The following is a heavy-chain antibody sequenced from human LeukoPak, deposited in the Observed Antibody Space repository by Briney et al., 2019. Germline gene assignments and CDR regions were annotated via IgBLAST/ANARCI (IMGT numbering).Heavy chain of an antibody. Sequence: GSSVKVSCKASGGTFISYAISWVRQAPGQGLEWMGGIIPIFGTANYVQRFQGRVTITADESTSTVYMELSSLRSEDTAVYYCARDKGGYQLRGFDPWGQGTLVTVSS. V-gene: IGHV1-69*01. CDR3: ARDKGGYQLRGFDP. J-gene: IGHJ5*02. CDR2: IIPIFGTA. CDR1: GGTFISYA. D-gene: IGHD2-2*01.